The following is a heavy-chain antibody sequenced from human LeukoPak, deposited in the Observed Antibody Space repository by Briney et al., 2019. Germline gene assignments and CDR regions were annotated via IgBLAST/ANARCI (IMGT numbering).Heavy chain of an antibody. V-gene: IGHV4-38-2*02. CDR3: AIGDPADYVWGSYRSYYFDY. Sequence: PSETLSLTCTVSGYSISSGYYWGWIRQPPGKGLEWIGSIYHSGSTYYNPSLKSRVTISVDTSKNQFSLKLSSVTAADTAVYYCAIGDPADYVWGSYRSYYFDYWGQGTLVTVSS. D-gene: IGHD3-16*02. CDR1: GYSISSGYY. CDR2: IYHSGST. J-gene: IGHJ4*02.